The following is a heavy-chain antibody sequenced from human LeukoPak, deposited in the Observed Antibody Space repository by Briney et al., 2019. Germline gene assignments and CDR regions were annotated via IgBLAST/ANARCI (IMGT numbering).Heavy chain of an antibody. D-gene: IGHD6-13*01. CDR3: ARDSWDGDLDY. CDR1: GFTFSNYW. Sequence: PGGSLRLSCAPSGFTFSNYWMSWVRQAPGKGLEWVANIKQDGREKHYVDSVKGRFTISIDNAKNSLFLQMQSLRAEDPALYYCARDSWDGDLDYWGQGTLVTVSS. J-gene: IGHJ4*02. CDR2: IKQDGREK. V-gene: IGHV3-7*01.